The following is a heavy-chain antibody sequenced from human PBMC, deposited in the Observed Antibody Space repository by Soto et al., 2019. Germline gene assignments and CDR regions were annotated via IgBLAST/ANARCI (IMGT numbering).Heavy chain of an antibody. CDR2: ISANNDNT. Sequence: QVQLVQSGAEVKKHGASVKVSCKASGYTFTSYTVSWVRHAPGQGLEWIGWISANNDNTDCAQKFQDSVTMTTDTYTSTAYMELRSLQSDDTAVYYGVRCVPWFDSWGQGTLVTVSS. CDR3: VRCVPWFDS. CDR1: GYTFTSYT. J-gene: IGHJ5*01. V-gene: IGHV1-18*01.